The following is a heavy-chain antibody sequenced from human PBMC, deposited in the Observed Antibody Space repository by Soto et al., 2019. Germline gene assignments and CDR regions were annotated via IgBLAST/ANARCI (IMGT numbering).Heavy chain of an antibody. V-gene: IGHV2-5*02. Sequence: QITLKESGPTLVKPTQTLTLTCTFSGFSLSTSGVGVGWIRQPPGKALEWLALIYWDDDKRYSPSLKSRLTTTKDTSKNQVVLTMTNMDPVDTATYYCAHRGDFNFIAAAGIRVGNTLPKPGIRGESNWFDPWGQGTLVTVSS. D-gene: IGHD6-13*01. J-gene: IGHJ5*02. CDR3: AHRGDFNFIAAAGIRVGNTLPKPGIRGESNWFDP. CDR1: GFSLSTSGVG. CDR2: IYWDDDK.